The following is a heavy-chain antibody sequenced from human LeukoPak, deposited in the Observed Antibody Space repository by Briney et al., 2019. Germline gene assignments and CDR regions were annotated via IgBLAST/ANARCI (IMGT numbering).Heavy chain of an antibody. J-gene: IGHJ3*01. Sequence: GASVKVSCKASGYTFTGYYIHWVRQAPGQGLEWMGWINPNSGDTNYAQNFQGRVTMTRDTSITTAYMDLRRLRSDDTAVYYCAHKRGSVSYYFRGTYDAFDVWGQGTM. D-gene: IGHD1-26*01. V-gene: IGHV1-2*02. CDR2: INPNSGDT. CDR3: AHKRGSVSYYFRGTYDAFDV. CDR1: GYTFTGYY.